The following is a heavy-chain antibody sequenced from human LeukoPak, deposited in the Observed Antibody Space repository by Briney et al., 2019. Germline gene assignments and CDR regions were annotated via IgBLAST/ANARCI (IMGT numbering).Heavy chain of an antibody. CDR1: GGSISSSNW. CDR3: ARFLWFGRRARWFDP. V-gene: IGHV4-4*02. CDR2: IYHSGST. J-gene: IGHJ5*02. Sequence: PSGTLSLTCAVSGGSISSSNWWSWVRQPPGKGLEWIGEIYHSGSTNYNPSLKSRVTISVDKSKNQFSLKLSSVTAADTAVYYCARFLWFGRRARWFDPWGQGTLVTVSS. D-gene: IGHD3-10*01.